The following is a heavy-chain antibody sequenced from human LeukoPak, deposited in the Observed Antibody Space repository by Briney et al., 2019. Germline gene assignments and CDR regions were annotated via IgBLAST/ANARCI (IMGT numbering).Heavy chain of an antibody. J-gene: IGHJ4*02. V-gene: IGHV3-9*01. D-gene: IGHD3-10*01. CDR1: GFTFDDYA. CDR2: ISWNSGSI. Sequence: PGGSLRLSCAASGFTFDDYAMHWVRQAPGKGLEWVSGISWNSGSIGYADSVKGRFTISRDNAKNSLYLQMNSLRAEDTALYHCAPGESSDYWGQGTLVTVSS. CDR3: APGESSDY.